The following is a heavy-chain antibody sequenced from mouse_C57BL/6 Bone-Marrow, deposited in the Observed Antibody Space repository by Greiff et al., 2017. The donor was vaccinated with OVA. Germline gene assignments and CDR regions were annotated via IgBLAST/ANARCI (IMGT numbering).Heavy chain of an antibody. D-gene: IGHD2-1*01. CDR2: IHPNSGST. CDR3: ACNLRWYFDV. Sequence: VQLQQSGAELVKPGASVKLSCKASGYTFTSYWMHWVKQRPGQGLEWIGMIHPNSGSTNYNEKFKSKATLTVDKSSSTAYMQLSSLTSEDSAVYYCACNLRWYFDVWGTGTTVTVSS. J-gene: IGHJ1*03. V-gene: IGHV1-64*01. CDR1: GYTFTSYW.